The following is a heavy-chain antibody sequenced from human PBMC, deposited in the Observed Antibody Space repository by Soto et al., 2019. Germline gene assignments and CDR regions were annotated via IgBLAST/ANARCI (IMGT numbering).Heavy chain of an antibody. J-gene: IGHJ4*02. Sequence: PGGSLRLSCAASGFTFSSYAMSWVRQAPGKGLEWVSAISGSGGSTYYADSVKGRFTISRDNSKNTLYLQMNSLRAEDTAVYYCAKFPSKLGVTGYYDSSGYSYYFDYWGQGTLVTVSS. D-gene: IGHD3-22*01. CDR2: ISGSGGST. V-gene: IGHV3-23*01. CDR1: GFTFSSYA. CDR3: AKFPSKLGVTGYYDSSGYSYYFDY.